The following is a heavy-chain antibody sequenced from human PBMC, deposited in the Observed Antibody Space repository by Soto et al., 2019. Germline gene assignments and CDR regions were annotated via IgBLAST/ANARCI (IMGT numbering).Heavy chain of an antibody. CDR1: GGTFYTYT. CDR2: ITPIYPTT. Sequence: QVQLVQSGAEVRKPGSSVQVSCKASGGTFYTYTFSWVRQAPGQGLEWMGSITPIYPTTNYAEKFQGRLTVTADGSTNTAYMELNSLTSEDTAVYYCARIPRYSFPTSDDLDPWGQGTLVTVSS. V-gene: IGHV1-69*15. D-gene: IGHD5-18*01. J-gene: IGHJ5*02. CDR3: ARIPRYSFPTSDDLDP.